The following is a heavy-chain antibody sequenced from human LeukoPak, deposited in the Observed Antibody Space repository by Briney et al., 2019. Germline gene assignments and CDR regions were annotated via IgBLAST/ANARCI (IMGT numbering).Heavy chain of an antibody. CDR2: ISYDGSNK. J-gene: IGHJ4*02. D-gene: IGHD2-21*01. CDR3: ARDCGPVSPMGY. Sequence: GGSLRLSCAASGFTFSSYAMHWVRQARGKGLEWVAVISYDGSNKYYADSVKGRFTISRDNSKNTLYLQMNSLRAEDTAVYYCARDCGPVSPMGYWGQGTLVTVSS. CDR1: GFTFSSYA. V-gene: IGHV3-30-3*01.